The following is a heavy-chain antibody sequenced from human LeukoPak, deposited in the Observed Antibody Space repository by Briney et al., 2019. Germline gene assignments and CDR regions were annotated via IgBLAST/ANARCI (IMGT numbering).Heavy chain of an antibody. V-gene: IGHV1-69*05. CDR2: IIPIFGTA. Sequence: GASVKVSCKASGYTFTSYDINWVRQATGQGLEWMGRIIPIFGTANYAQKFQGRVTITTDESTSTAYMELSSLRSQDTAVYYCARERIYDSFFDYWGQGTLVTVSS. CDR1: GYTFTSYD. D-gene: IGHD3-22*01. CDR3: ARERIYDSFFDY. J-gene: IGHJ4*02.